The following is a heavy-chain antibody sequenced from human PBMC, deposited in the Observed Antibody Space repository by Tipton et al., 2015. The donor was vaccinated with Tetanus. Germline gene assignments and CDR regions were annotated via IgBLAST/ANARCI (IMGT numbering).Heavy chain of an antibody. J-gene: IGHJ4*02. CDR2: TYYRSQWIT. CDR1: GDSVSRDGPT. CDR3: ARDPPSCYSCLDS. V-gene: IGHV6-1*01. D-gene: IGHD4-11*01. Sequence: LVKPTQTLSLTCVISGDSVSRDGPTWNWIRQSPSRGLEWLGRTYYRSQWITDYAVSVRDRITINPDTSKNLFSLELRSVTREDTAVYYCARDPPSCYSCLDSWGQGTLITVSS.